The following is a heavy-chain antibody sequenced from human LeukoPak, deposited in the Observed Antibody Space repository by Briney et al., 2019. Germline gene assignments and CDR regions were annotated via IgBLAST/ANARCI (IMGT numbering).Heavy chain of an antibody. Sequence: GGSLRLSCAASGFTFSSYWMHWVRQAPGKGLVWVSRINSDGSSTSYADSVKGRFTISRDNAKNSLYLQMNSLRAEDTAVYYCARDFPYYYDTRGYYFDYWGQGTLVTVSS. V-gene: IGHV3-74*01. J-gene: IGHJ4*02. CDR3: ARDFPYYYDTRGYYFDY. D-gene: IGHD3-22*01. CDR1: GFTFSSYW. CDR2: INSDGSST.